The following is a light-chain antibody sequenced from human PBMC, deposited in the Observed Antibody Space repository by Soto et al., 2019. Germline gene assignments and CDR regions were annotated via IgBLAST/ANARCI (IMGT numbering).Light chain of an antibody. CDR3: QQYNNWPPR. Sequence: EIVMTQSPATLSVSPGERATLSCRASQSVSSNLAWYQQKPGQAPRLLIYGASTRATGITARFSGSGSGTEFTLTISSLQSEDFAVYYCQQYNNWPPRFGQGTRLEI. CDR1: QSVSSN. J-gene: IGKJ5*01. CDR2: GAS. V-gene: IGKV3-15*01.